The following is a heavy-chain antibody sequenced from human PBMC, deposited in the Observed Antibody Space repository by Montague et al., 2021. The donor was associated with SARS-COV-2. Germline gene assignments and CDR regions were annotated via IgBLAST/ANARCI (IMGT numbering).Heavy chain of an antibody. D-gene: IGHD6-13*01. CDR3: ARVGRQQLVRLSGMDV. CDR1: GGSISSSSYY. V-gene: IGHV4-39*07. CDR2: IDYSGXT. Sequence: SETLSLTCTVSGGSISSSSYYWGWIRQPPGKGLEWTGSIDYSGXTXYXXXXKXRVTISVDTSKNQFSLKLSSVTAADTAVYYCARVGRQQLVRLSGMDVWGQGTTVTVSS. J-gene: IGHJ6*02.